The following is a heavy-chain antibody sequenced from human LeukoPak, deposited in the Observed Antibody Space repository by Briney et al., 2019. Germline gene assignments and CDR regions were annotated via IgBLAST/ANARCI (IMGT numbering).Heavy chain of an antibody. Sequence: SVKVSCKASGGTFSSYAISWVRQAPGQGLEWMGGIIPIFGTANYAQKFQGRVTITADESTSTAYMELSSLRSEDTAVYYCVTTAMAAIYYYGMDVWGQGTTVTVSS. CDR3: VTTAMAAIYYYGMDV. D-gene: IGHD5-18*01. CDR2: IIPIFGTA. CDR1: GGTFSSYA. V-gene: IGHV1-69*13. J-gene: IGHJ6*02.